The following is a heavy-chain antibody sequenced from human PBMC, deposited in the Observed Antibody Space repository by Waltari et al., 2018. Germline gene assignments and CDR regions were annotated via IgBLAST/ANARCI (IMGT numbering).Heavy chain of an antibody. CDR1: GYTFTSYA. V-gene: IGHV1-3*01. CDR2: INAGNGNT. CDR3: ARAEVGATTDWYFDL. D-gene: IGHD1-26*01. Sequence: QVQLVQSGAEVKKPGASVKVSCKASGYTFTSYAMHWVRQAPGQRLEWMGWINAGNGNTKHSQKFQGRVTITRDTSASTAYMELSSLRSEDTAVYYCARAEVGATTDWYFDLWGRGTLVTVSS. J-gene: IGHJ2*01.